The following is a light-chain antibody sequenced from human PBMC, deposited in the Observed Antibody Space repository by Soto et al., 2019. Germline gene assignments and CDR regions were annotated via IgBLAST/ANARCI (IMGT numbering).Light chain of an antibody. V-gene: IGKV3-15*01. Sequence: EVVMRQSPATLSASPGEGATLSCRASQGIGDTLAWYQHKPGQTPRLLIYDTSTRDTGVPTRFSGSRSGAEFTLTINSLQSEDFAVYYCQPYNSSPLTFGGGTKVEIK. CDR1: QGIGDT. J-gene: IGKJ4*01. CDR3: QPYNSSPLT. CDR2: DTS.